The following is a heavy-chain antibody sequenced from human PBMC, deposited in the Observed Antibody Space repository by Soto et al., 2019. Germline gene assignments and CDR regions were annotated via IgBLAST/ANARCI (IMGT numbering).Heavy chain of an antibody. V-gene: IGHV1-8*01. D-gene: IGHD3-3*01. Sequence: QVQLVQSGAEVKKPGASVKVSCKASGYTFTSYDINWVRQATGQGLEWMGWMNPNSGNTGYAQKLQGRVTMTRNTSISTAYMELSSLRSEDTVVYYCAIGAWAPDYDFWSCSGLDYWGQGTLVTVSS. CDR3: AIGAWAPDYDFWSCSGLDY. CDR1: GYTFTSYD. J-gene: IGHJ4*02. CDR2: MNPNSGNT.